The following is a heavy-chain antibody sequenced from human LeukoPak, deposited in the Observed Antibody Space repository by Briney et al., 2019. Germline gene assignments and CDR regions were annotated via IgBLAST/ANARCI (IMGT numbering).Heavy chain of an antibody. J-gene: IGHJ6*02. CDR2: ISSSGSTI. V-gene: IGHV3-11*01. CDR3: ARDSPMVTIFGVVIKDYYGMDV. CDR1: GFTFSDYY. Sequence: PGGSLRLSCAASGFTFSDYYMSWLRQAPGKGVEWVSYISSSGSTIYYADSVKGRFTMSRDNAKNSLYLQINSLRAEDTAVYYCARDSPMVTIFGVVIKDYYGMDVWGQGTTVTVSS. D-gene: IGHD3-3*01.